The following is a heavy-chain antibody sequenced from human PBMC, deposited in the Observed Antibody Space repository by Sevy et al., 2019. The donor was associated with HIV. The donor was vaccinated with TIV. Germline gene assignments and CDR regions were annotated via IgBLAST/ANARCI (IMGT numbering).Heavy chain of an antibody. CDR1: GFTFSSNA. D-gene: IGHD2-15*01. J-gene: IGHJ6*02. Sequence: GGSLRLSCAASGFTFSSNAMHWVHQAPGKGLEWVAVISYDGSNKYYADSVKGRFTISRDNSKNTLYLQMNSLRAEDTAVYYCAREGAYCSGGSFFDYYYYGMDVWGQGTTVTVSS. V-gene: IGHV3-30-3*01. CDR2: ISYDGSNK. CDR3: AREGAYCSGGSFFDYYYYGMDV.